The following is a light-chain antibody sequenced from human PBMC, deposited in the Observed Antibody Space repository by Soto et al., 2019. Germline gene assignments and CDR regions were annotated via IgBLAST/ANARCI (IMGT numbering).Light chain of an antibody. CDR1: QSVSSSY. Sequence: LSHSPGTLSLSPGERATLSCRASQSVSSSYLAWYQQKPGQAPRLLIYGASSRATGIPDRFSGSGSGTDFTLTISRLEPEDFAVYYCQQYGSSWTFGQGTMADVK. CDR2: GAS. J-gene: IGKJ1*01. CDR3: QQYGSSWT. V-gene: IGKV3-20*01.